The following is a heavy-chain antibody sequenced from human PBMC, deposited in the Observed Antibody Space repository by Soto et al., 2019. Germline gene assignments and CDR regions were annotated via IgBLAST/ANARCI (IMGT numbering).Heavy chain of an antibody. D-gene: IGHD5-18*01. CDR1: GGTFSSYA. Sequence: QVQLVQSGAEVKKPGSSVKVSCKASGGTFSSYAISWVRQAPGQGLEWMGGIIPIFGTANYAQKFQGRVTITADESTSTAYMELSSLRSEDTAVYSCARHTAMDSAVYYYGMDVWGQGTTVTVSS. J-gene: IGHJ6*02. V-gene: IGHV1-69*01. CDR2: IIPIFGTA. CDR3: ARHTAMDSAVYYYGMDV.